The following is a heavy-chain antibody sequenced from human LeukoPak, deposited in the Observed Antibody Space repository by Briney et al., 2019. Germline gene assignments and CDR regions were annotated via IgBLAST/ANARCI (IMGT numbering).Heavy chain of an antibody. CDR2: IPYDGLNR. CDR3: AKGPTPLSSRGWIDP. D-gene: IGHD6-13*01. Sequence: SGGSLRLSCAASGFTFSSYGIHWVRQAPGKGLEWVTFIPYDGLNRIYADSVEGRFTVSRDNSKNTVYLQMNSLRPEDTAVYYCAKGPTPLSSRGWIDPWGQGTLVTVSS. J-gene: IGHJ5*02. V-gene: IGHV3-30*02. CDR1: GFTFSSYG.